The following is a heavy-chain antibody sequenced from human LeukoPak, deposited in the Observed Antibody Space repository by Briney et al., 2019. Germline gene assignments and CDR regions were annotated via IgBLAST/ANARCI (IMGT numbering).Heavy chain of an antibody. J-gene: IGHJ5*02. D-gene: IGHD3-16*01. CDR2: IYYSGST. CDR3: ARGLGTLTDYDYVWGSKYNWFDP. Sequence: SQTLSLTCTVSGGSISSYYWSWIRQPPGKGLEWIGYIYYSGSTNYNPSLKSRVTISVDTSKNQFSLKLSSVTAADTAVYYCARGLGTLTDYDYVWGSKYNWFDPWGQGTLVTVSS. CDR1: GGSISSYY. V-gene: IGHV4-59*08.